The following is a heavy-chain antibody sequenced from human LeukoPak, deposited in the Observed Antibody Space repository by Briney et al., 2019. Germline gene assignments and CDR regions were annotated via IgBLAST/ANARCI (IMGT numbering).Heavy chain of an antibody. D-gene: IGHD1-26*01. CDR3: ARDNSAGDNAWWFDP. CDR2: INPSGDST. J-gene: IGHJ5*02. Sequence: ASVKVSCKASGYTFTSYYMHWVRQAPGQGLEWMGIINPSGDSTYYAQKFQGRVTMTRDMSTSTDYMELSSLRSEDTAVYYCARDNSAGDNAWWFDPWGQGTLVTVSS. V-gene: IGHV1-46*01. CDR1: GYTFTSYY.